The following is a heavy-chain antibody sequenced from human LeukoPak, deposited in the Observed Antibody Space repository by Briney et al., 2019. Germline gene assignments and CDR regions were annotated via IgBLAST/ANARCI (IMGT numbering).Heavy chain of an antibody. CDR3: ASGYGDYSPDY. Sequence: ASVKVSCKASGYTFTGHYMHWVRQAPGQGLEWMGWISPNSGGTNSAQKFQGRVTMTRDTSISTAYMELSRLRSDDTAVYYCASGYGDYSPDYWGQGTLVTVSS. CDR1: GYTFTGHY. V-gene: IGHV1-2*02. D-gene: IGHD4-17*01. CDR2: ISPNSGGT. J-gene: IGHJ4*02.